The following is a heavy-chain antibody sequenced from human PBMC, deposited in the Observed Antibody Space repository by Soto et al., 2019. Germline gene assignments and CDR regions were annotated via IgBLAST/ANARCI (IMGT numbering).Heavy chain of an antibody. Sequence: TLSLTCTVSGGSITSSPSYWGWIRQPPGKGLEWIGSTYFGGSTYYNPSLTGRVTISVDTSKNQVSLNLNSVTAADTAVYYCARLRHHTALVFDYWGQGALVTVSS. CDR1: GGSITSSPSY. CDR3: ARLRHHTALVFDY. CDR2: TYFGGST. V-gene: IGHV4-39*01. D-gene: IGHD2-8*02. J-gene: IGHJ4*02.